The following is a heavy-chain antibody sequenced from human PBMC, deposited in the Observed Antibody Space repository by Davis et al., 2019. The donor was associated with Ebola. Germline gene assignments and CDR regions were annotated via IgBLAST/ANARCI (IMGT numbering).Heavy chain of an antibody. CDR3: ARDTPAGCAAAGLRLICGMDV. CDR1: GFTFSSYG. Sequence: GESLKISCAASGFTFSSYGMHWVRQAPGKGLEWVAVIWYDGSNKYYADSVKGRFTISRDNSKNTLYLQMNSLRAEDTAVYYCARDTPAGCAAAGLRLICGMDVWGQGTTVTVSS. CDR2: IWYDGSNK. D-gene: IGHD6-13*01. V-gene: IGHV3-33*01. J-gene: IGHJ6*02.